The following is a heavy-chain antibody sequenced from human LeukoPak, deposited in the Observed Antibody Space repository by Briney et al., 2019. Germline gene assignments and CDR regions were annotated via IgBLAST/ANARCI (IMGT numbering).Heavy chain of an antibody. V-gene: IGHV1-2*02. CDR3: ARGLIAAVATIDY. J-gene: IGHJ4*02. CDR1: GYTFIAYY. D-gene: IGHD6-13*01. CDR2: INPNSGGI. Sequence: ASVKVSCKASGYTFIAYYMHWVRQAPGQGLEWMGWINPNSGGINYAQKFQGRVTMTRDTSISTAYMELSRLRSDDTAVYYCARGLIAAVATIDYWGQGTLVTVSS.